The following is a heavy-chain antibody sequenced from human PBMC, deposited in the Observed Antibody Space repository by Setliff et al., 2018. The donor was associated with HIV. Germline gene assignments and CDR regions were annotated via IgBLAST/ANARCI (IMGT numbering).Heavy chain of an antibody. V-gene: IGHV4-61*02. CDR2: IYTSGST. Sequence: SDTLSLTCTVSGGSISSGSYYWSWIRQPAGKGLEWIGRIYTSGSTNYNPSLKSRVTISVDTSKNQFSLKLSSVTAADTAVYYCARGEGWPYYFDYWGQGTLVTVSS. J-gene: IGHJ4*02. D-gene: IGHD1-26*01. CDR3: ARGEGWPYYFDY. CDR1: GGSISSGSYY.